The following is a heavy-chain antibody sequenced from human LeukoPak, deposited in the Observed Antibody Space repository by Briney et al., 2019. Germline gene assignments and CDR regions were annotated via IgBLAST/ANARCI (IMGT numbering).Heavy chain of an antibody. CDR1: GGSISSGDYY. D-gene: IGHD2-2*01. V-gene: IGHV4-30-4*08. CDR2: IYYSGST. CDR3: ARGYCSSTSCYPANDAFDI. J-gene: IGHJ3*02. Sequence: SETLSLTCTVSGGSISSGDYYWSWIRQPPGKGLEWIGYIYYSGSTYYNPSLKSRVTISVDTSKNQFSLKLSSVTAADMAVYYCARGYCSSTSCYPANDAFDIWGQGTMVTVSS.